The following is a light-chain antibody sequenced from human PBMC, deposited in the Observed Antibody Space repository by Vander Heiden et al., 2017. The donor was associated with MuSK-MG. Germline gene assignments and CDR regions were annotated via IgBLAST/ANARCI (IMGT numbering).Light chain of an antibody. V-gene: IGLV1-40*01. CDR1: SSNIGAGYD. Sequence: QSVLTQPPSVSGAPGQRVTISCSGSSSNIGAGYDVHWYQQLPGTAPKLLIYGVPARFSASKSGTSASLAITGLRAEDEADYYCQSYDSSLNSYVFGAGTKVTVL. CDR3: QSYDSSLNSYV. J-gene: IGLJ1*01.